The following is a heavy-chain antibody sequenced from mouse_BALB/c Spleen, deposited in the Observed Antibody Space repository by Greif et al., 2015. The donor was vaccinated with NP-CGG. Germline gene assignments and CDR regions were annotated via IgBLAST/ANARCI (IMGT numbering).Heavy chain of an antibody. V-gene: IGHV3-8*02. Sequence: DVKLQESGPSLVKPSQTLSLTCSVTGDSITSGYWNWIRTFPGNKLEYMGYLSYSGSTYYNPSLKSRISITRDTSKNQYYLQLSAVTTEDTATDYCARDYGSSYFDYWGQCTTLTVSS. CDR2: LSYSGST. CDR1: GDSITSGY. J-gene: IGHJ2*01. D-gene: IGHD1-1*01. CDR3: ARDYGSSYFDY.